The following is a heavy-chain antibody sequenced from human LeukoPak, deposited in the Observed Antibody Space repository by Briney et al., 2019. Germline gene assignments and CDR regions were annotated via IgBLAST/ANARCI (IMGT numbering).Heavy chain of an antibody. D-gene: IGHD4-17*01. Sequence: GGSLRLSCAASGFDLDDYAMHWVRQTPGKGLEWVSLISGDGYSTYYADSVKGRFTISRDHSKNSLYLQMSSLRSEDTALYYCAKVRSTVTYFWYFDTWGRGTLSLSPQ. V-gene: IGHV3-43*02. J-gene: IGHJ2*01. CDR3: AKVRSTVTYFWYFDT. CDR2: ISGDGYST. CDR1: GFDLDDYA.